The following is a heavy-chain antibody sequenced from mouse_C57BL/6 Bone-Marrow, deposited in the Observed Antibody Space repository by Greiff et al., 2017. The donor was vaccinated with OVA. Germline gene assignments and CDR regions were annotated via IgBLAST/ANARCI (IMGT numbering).Heavy chain of an antibody. CDR3: ARLGSYDGYYVAY. D-gene: IGHD2-3*01. CDR1: GFTFSSYT. J-gene: IGHJ3*01. CDR2: ISGGGGNT. Sequence: EVKLMESGGGLVKPGGSLKLSCAASGFTFSSYTMSWVRQTPEKRLEWVATISGGGGNTYYPDSVKGRFTISRDNAKNTLYLQMSSLRSEDTALYYCARLGSYDGYYVAYWGQGTLVTVSA. V-gene: IGHV5-9*01.